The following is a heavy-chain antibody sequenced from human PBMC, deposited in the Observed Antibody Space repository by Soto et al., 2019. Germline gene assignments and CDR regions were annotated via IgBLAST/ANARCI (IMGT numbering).Heavy chain of an antibody. D-gene: IGHD6-19*01. Sequence: GGSLRLSCAASGFTFSSYGMHWVRQAPGKGLEWVAVIWYDGSNKYYADSVKGRFTISRDNSKNTLYLQMNSLRAEDTAVYYCARDPYEWLVEDYYYYGMDVWGQGTTVTVSS. V-gene: IGHV3-33*01. J-gene: IGHJ6*02. CDR3: ARDPYEWLVEDYYYYGMDV. CDR2: IWYDGSNK. CDR1: GFTFSSYG.